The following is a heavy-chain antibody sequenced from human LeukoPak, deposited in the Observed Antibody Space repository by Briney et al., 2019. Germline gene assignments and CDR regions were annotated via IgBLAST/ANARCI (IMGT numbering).Heavy chain of an antibody. CDR2: IHPVNSDT. CDR1: GYYSTNC. Sequence: GESLKISSKASGYYSTNCIGLVRQMPGKGLEWMWIIHPVNSDTRYSPSFQGQVTISADKSISTAYLQWSSLKASDTAMYYCARQDGYGTYYFDYWGQGTLVTVSS. D-gene: IGHD5-24*01. V-gene: IGHV5-51*01. CDR3: ARQDGYGTYYFDY. J-gene: IGHJ4*02.